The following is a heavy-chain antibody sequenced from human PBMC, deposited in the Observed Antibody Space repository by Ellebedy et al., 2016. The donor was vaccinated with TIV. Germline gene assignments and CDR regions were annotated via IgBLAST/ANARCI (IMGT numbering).Heavy chain of an antibody. Sequence: GESLKISCAASGFTVSSNYMSWVRQAPGKGLEWVSVIYSGGSTYYADSVKGRFTISRDNSKNTLYLQMNSLRAEDTAVYYCTRNRDSYALNWFDPWGQGTLVTVSS. V-gene: IGHV3-66*01. CDR2: IYSGGST. D-gene: IGHD5-18*01. CDR3: TRNRDSYALNWFDP. CDR1: GFTVSSNY. J-gene: IGHJ5*02.